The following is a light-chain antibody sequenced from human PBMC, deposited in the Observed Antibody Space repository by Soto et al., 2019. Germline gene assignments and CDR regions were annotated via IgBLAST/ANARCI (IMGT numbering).Light chain of an antibody. CDR2: DAS. Sequence: VVLTQSPATLSLSPGETASLSCRATHNISIYLAWYQQKLGQPPRLLIFDASNRATGIPARFIGSGSGTDFTLTVSSLEPEDFALYFCQQRSNWPPNTFVQGTKLEMK. CDR1: HNISIY. V-gene: IGKV3-11*01. J-gene: IGKJ2*01. CDR3: QQRSNWPPNT.